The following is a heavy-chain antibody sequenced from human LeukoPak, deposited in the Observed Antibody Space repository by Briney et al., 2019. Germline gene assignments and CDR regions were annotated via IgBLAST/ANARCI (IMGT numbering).Heavy chain of an antibody. CDR2: ISSSSSYI. J-gene: IGHJ4*02. D-gene: IGHD3-22*01. CDR1: GFTFSSYS. CDR3: ARGSITMIVVEDY. Sequence: GGSLRLSCAASGFTFSSYSMNWVRQAPGKGLEWVSSISSSSSYIYYADSVKGRFTISRDNAKNSLYLQMNSLRAEDTAVYYCARGSITMIVVEDYWGQGTLVTVSS. V-gene: IGHV3-21*01.